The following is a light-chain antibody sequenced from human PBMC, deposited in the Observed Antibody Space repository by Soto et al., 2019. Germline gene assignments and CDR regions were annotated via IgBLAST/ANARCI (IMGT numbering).Light chain of an antibody. J-gene: IGKJ1*01. V-gene: IGKV3-20*01. CDR2: GAS. CDR3: QQYSRSPT. Sequence: EIVLTQSPGTLSLSPGERATLSCRASQSVSSSYLAWYQQKPGQAPRLLIYGASSRATGIPDRFSGSGSGTDFTITISRVHHEDVAVYYCQQYSRSPTFGHGTKVEIK. CDR1: QSVSSSY.